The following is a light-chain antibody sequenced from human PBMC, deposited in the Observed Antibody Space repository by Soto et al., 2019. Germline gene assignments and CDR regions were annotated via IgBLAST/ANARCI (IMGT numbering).Light chain of an antibody. V-gene: IGLV1-40*01. CDR3: AAWDDSLNGGV. CDR1: ASNIGARSA. J-gene: IGLJ3*02. CDR2: GNN. Sequence: QSVLTQPPSVSGAPGQRVTISCTGGASNIGARSAVHWYQQLPATAPKLLIYGNNNRPSGVPDRFSGSKSGASASLAISGLQSEDEADYYCAAWDDSLNGGVFGGGTKLTVL.